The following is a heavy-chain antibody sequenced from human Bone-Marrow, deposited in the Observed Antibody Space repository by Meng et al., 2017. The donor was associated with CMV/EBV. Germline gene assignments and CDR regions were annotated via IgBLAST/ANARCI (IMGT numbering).Heavy chain of an antibody. D-gene: IGHD3-3*01. CDR1: GYTFTSYA. V-gene: IGHV7-4-1*01. J-gene: IGHJ6*02. CDR3: ARTSGLTIFGVSGYYYYGMDV. CDR2: INTNTGNP. Sequence: ASVKVSCKTSGYTFTSYAMNWVRQAPGQGLEWMGWINTNTGNPTYAQGFTGRFVFSLDTSVSTAYLQICSLKAEDTAVYYCARTSGLTIFGVSGYYYYGMDVWGPGTTVTVSS.